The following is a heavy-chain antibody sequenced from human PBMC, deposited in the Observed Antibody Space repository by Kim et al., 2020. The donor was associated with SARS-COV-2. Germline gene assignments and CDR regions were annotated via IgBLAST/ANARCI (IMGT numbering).Heavy chain of an antibody. J-gene: IGHJ6*02. D-gene: IGHD5-12*01. CDR3: ARTRHDGYRAYGVGV. V-gene: IGHV2-70*11. CDR1: GVSLSTSKMC. Sequence: SGPTLVNPTQTLTLTCTFSGVSLSTSKMCVSWIRQPPGKALEWLARIDWDDVKYYSTSLKTRLTISKDTSKNQVVLTMTNVDPVDTATYYCARTRHDGYRAYGVGVWGQGTAVTVSS. CDR2: IDWDDVK.